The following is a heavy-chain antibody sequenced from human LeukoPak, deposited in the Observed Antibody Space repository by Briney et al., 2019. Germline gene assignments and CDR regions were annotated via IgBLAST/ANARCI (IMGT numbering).Heavy chain of an antibody. V-gene: IGHV1-2*02. CDR3: ARGQGYSSSEADY. CDR2: INPNSGGR. D-gene: IGHD6-13*01. CDR1: GYTFTGYY. Sequence: GASVNVCCKASGYTFTGYYMHWVRQATGQGLEWMGWINPNSGGRNYAQQFQGRVTMTRDTSISTGYMELSRLRSDDTAVYYCARGQGYSSSEADYWGQGTLVTASS. J-gene: IGHJ4*02.